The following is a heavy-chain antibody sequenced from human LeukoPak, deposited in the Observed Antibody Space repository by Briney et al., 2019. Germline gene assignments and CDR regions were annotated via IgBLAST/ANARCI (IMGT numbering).Heavy chain of an antibody. CDR2: ISAYNGNT. V-gene: IGHV1-18*01. D-gene: IGHD3-22*01. CDR3: ARDLRGSGYGAPVSDY. J-gene: IGHJ4*02. Sequence: ASVKVSCKASGYTFTSYGISWVRQAPGQGLEWMGGISAYNGNTNYAQKLQGRVTMTTDTSTSTAYMELRSPRSDDTAVYYCARDLRGSGYGAPVSDYWGQGTLVTVSS. CDR1: GYTFTSYG.